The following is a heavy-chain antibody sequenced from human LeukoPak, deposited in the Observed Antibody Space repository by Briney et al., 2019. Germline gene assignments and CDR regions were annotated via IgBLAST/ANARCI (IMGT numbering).Heavy chain of an antibody. V-gene: IGHV3-21*01. CDR3: ASSGRGSGSYSANYYFDY. CDR1: GFTFSSYS. D-gene: IGHD3-10*01. Sequence: GGSLRLSCAASGFTFSSYSMNWVRQAPGKGLEWVSSISGSSSYIYYADSVKGRFTFSRDNAKNSLYLQMNSLRAEDTAVYYCASSGRGSGSYSANYYFDYWGQGTLVTVSS. J-gene: IGHJ4*02. CDR2: ISGSSSYI.